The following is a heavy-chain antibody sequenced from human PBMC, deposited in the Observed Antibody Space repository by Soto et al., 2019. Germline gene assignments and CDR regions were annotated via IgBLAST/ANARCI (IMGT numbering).Heavy chain of an antibody. CDR1: GFTFSSYA. V-gene: IGHV3-30-3*01. CDR3: ASGVVTLFDY. J-gene: IGHJ4*02. D-gene: IGHD2-15*01. CDR2: ISYDGSNK. Sequence: QVQLVESGGGVVQPGRSLRLSCAASGFTFSSYAMHWVRQAPGKGLEWVAVISYDGSNKYYADSVKGRFTISRDNSKNTLYLQMNSLRAEDTAVYYCASGVVTLFDYWGQGTLVTVSS.